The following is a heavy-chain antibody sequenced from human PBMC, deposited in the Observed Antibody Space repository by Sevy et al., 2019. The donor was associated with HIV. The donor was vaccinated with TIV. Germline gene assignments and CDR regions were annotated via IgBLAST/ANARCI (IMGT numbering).Heavy chain of an antibody. V-gene: IGHV3-11*06. CDR2: ISSNGRYT. J-gene: IGHJ3*01. CDR3: ARGVTMIQEVGNAFDV. CDR1: GFTFSDYY. Sequence: GGSLRLSCGTSGFTFSDYYMTWIRQAPGKGLEWIAYISSNGRYTNYADSVKGRFIISRDNSLYLQMNSLRAEDTAVYYCARGVTMIQEVGNAFDVWGQGTKVTVSS. D-gene: IGHD3-10*01.